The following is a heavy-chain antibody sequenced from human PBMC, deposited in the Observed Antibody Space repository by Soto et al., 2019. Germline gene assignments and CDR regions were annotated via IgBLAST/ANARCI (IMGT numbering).Heavy chain of an antibody. CDR3: TRHRGYCSGGSCYSWFDP. J-gene: IGHJ5*02. D-gene: IGHD2-15*01. CDR1: GFTFSGSA. V-gene: IGHV3-73*01. CDR2: IRSKANSYAT. Sequence: LRLSCAASGFTFSGSAMHLVRQASLKGLEWVGRIRSKANSYATAYAASVKGRFTISRDDSKNTAYLQMNSLKTEDTAVYYCTRHRGYCSGGSCYSWFDPWGQGTLVTVSS.